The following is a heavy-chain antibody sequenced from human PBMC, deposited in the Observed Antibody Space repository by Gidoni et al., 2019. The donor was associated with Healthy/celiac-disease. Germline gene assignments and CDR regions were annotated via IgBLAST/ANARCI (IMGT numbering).Heavy chain of an antibody. J-gene: IGHJ4*02. CDR2: IRSSSSTI. D-gene: IGHD6-19*01. Sequence: EVQLLDSGGDWVSPGGPLRLSCAASGFTFCGYSMNWVRQAPGKGLEWVSYIRSSSSTIYYADAVKGRFTISRDNAKNSLYLQMNSLRDEDTAVYYCARDSEQWLVPGPIDYWGQGTLVTVSS. V-gene: IGHV3-48*02. CDR3: ARDSEQWLVPGPIDY. CDR1: GFTFCGYS.